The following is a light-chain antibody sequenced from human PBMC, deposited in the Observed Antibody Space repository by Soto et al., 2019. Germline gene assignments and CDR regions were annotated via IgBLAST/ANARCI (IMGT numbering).Light chain of an antibody. Sequence: DIQMTQSPSTLSSSVGDRVTITCRATQTINTRLAWYQQNPGRAPKLLIYAASSLKSGVPSRFSGSGSGTDFTLTSSDLQPDDAATYYCQHYDTSRATFGLGTKG. J-gene: IGKJ1*01. CDR3: QHYDTSRAT. V-gene: IGKV1-5*01. CDR1: QTINTR. CDR2: AAS.